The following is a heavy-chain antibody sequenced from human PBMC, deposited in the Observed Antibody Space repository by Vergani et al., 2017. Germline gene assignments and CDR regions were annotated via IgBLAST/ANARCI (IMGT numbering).Heavy chain of an antibody. V-gene: IGHV3-74*01. J-gene: IGHJ6*02. D-gene: IGHD2-15*01. CDR1: GFTFSSYW. CDR3: AREEGYCSGGSCHSSYYYYYYGMDV. Sequence: EVQLVESGGGLVQPGGSLRLSCAASGFTFSSYWMHWVRQAPGKGLVWVSRINSDGSSTSYADSVKGRFTISRDNAKNTLYLQMNSLRAEDTAVYYCAREEGYCSGGSCHSSYYYYYYGMDVWGQGP. CDR2: INSDGSST.